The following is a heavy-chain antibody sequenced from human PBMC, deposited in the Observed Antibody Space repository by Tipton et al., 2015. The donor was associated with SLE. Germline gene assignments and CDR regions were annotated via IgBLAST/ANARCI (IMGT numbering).Heavy chain of an antibody. J-gene: IGHJ3*02. CDR3: ARSDYYDFWSGYLGAFDI. D-gene: IGHD3-3*01. CDR1: GGSISNYY. CDR2: IYYSGST. V-gene: IGHV4-59*01. Sequence: TLSLTCTVSGGSISNYYWSWIRQSPGKGLEWIGYIYYSGSTNYNPSLESRVTISVDRSKNQFSLNLSSVTAADTAVYYCARSDYYDFWSGYLGAFDIWGQGTMVTVSS.